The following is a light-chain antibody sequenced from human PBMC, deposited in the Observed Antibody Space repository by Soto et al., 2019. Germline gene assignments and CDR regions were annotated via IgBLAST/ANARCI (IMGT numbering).Light chain of an antibody. CDR1: SSNIGAGYD. CDR2: SSY. V-gene: IGLV1-40*01. Sequence: QSVLTQPPSVSGAPGQRVTISCTGSSSNIGAGYDVHWYQQLPGTAPRLLIYSSYQRPSGVPDRFSGSQSGTSASLAISGLQSDDEADYYCAAWDDSLKAIFGGGTQLTVL. CDR3: AAWDDSLKAI. J-gene: IGLJ7*01.